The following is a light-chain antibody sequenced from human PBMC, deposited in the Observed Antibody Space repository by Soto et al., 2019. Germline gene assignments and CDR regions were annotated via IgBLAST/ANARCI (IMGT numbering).Light chain of an antibody. CDR2: GAS. CDR3: QHYNSYSEA. V-gene: IGKV3-15*01. CDR1: QSGRSN. Sequence: EIVMTQPPATLSVSPGESATLSCRASQSGRSNLDWYQQKPGQAPRLLIYGASPRATGIPAMFSGSGSGTEFTLTSSSLHPDAFATYYCQHYNSYSEAFGQGTKV. J-gene: IGKJ1*01.